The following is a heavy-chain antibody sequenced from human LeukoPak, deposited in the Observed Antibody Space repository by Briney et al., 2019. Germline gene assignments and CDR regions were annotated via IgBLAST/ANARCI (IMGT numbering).Heavy chain of an antibody. Sequence: GRSLRLSCAASGFTFSSYGMHWVRQAPGKGLEWVAVISFDGSNKYYADSVKGRFPISRDNSKNTLYLQMNSLRPEDTAVYYCARALNSYGLDYWGQGTLLTVSS. CDR1: GFTFSSYG. CDR3: ARALNSYGLDY. CDR2: ISFDGSNK. V-gene: IGHV3-30*03. D-gene: IGHD5-18*01. J-gene: IGHJ4*02.